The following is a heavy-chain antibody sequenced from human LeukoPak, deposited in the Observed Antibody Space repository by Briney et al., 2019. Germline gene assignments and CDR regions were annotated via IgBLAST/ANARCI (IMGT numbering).Heavy chain of an antibody. Sequence: SETLSLTCTVSAGSISSSSYYWGWIRQPPGKGLEWIGSIYYSGSTYNNPSLKSRVTISVDTSKNQFSLKRSSVTAADTAVYYCARERSLEWLPNWFGRWGQGTLVTVAS. V-gene: IGHV4-39*07. J-gene: IGHJ5*02. CDR3: ARERSLEWLPNWFGR. D-gene: IGHD3-3*01. CDR2: IYYSGST. CDR1: AGSISSSSYY.